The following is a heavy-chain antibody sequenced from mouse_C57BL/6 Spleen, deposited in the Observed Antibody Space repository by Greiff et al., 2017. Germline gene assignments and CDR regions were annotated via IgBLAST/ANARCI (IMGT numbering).Heavy chain of an antibody. V-gene: IGHV2-2*01. CDR1: GFSLTSYG. J-gene: IGHJ4*01. CDR3: ARSDDYDEGVYAMDY. D-gene: IGHD2-4*01. CDR2: IWSGGST. Sequence: QMKLMESGPGLVQPSQSLSITCSVSGFSLTSYGVHRVRQSPGKGLEWLGVIWSGGSTDYNAAFISRLSISKDNSKSQVFFKMNSLQADDTAIYYCARSDDYDEGVYAMDYWGQGTSVTVSS.